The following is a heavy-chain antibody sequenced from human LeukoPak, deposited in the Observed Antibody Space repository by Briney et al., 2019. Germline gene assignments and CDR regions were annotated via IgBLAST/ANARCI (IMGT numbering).Heavy chain of an antibody. CDR3: ARHGFSRSARFDY. CDR2: INHSGST. J-gene: IGHJ4*02. Sequence: SETLSLTCAVYGGSFSGYYWSWIRQPPGKGLEWIGEINHSGSTNYNPSLKSRVTISVDTSKNQFSLMLSSVTAADTAVYYCARHGFSRSARFDYWGQGTLVTVSS. D-gene: IGHD2/OR15-2a*01. V-gene: IGHV4-34*01. CDR1: GGSFSGYY.